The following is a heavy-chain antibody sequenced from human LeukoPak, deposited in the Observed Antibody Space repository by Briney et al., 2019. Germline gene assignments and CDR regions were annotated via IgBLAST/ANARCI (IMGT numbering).Heavy chain of an antibody. CDR3: ARVDILTGYYVFDS. CDR2: ISADNGNT. Sequence: EASVKVSCKASGYTFTNYGISWVRQAPGQGLEWMGWISADNGNTYYTQNFQGRVSMTTDTSTSTAYMEVRSLRSDDTAVFYCARVDILTGYYVFDSWGQGTLVTVSS. J-gene: IGHJ4*02. V-gene: IGHV1-18*01. D-gene: IGHD3-9*01. CDR1: GYTFTNYG.